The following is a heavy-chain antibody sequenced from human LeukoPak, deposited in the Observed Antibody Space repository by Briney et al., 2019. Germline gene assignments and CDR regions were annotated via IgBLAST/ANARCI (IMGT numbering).Heavy chain of an antibody. D-gene: IGHD3-22*01. J-gene: IGHJ5*02. V-gene: IGHV3-53*01. CDR3: ARGHYYDSSGSDPPGVWFDP. CDR2: IYSGGST. CDR1: GFTVSSNY. Sequence: GGSLRLSCAASGFTVSSNYMSWVRQAPGKGLEWVSVIYSGGSTYYADSVKGRFTISRDYSKNTLYLQMNSLRAEDTAVYYCARGHYYDSSGSDPPGVWFDPWGQGTLVTVSS.